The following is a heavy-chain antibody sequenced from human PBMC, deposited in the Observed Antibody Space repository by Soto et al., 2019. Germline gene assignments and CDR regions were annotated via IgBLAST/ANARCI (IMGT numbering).Heavy chain of an antibody. V-gene: IGHV3-7*01. CDR2: IKQAGSEK. CDR1: GFTFSAYW. CDR3: AREKRANGYFDY. D-gene: IGHD6-25*01. J-gene: IGHJ4*02. Sequence: EVQLVESGGGLVQTGGSLRLSCAASGFTFSAYWMSWVRQAPGKGLEWVANIKQAGSEKYYVDSVNGRVIMSRDDAKNALVLQVNSMRVEDTAVYYCAREKRANGYFDYWGQGTPVTVSS.